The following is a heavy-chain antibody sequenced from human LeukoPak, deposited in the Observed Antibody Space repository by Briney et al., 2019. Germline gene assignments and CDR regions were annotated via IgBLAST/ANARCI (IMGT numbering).Heavy chain of an antibody. V-gene: IGHV5-10-1*01. CDR2: IDPSDSYT. D-gene: IGHD3-22*01. CDR3: ARQGGFYDNRGYNDAFDI. J-gene: IGHJ3*02. Sequence: GASLLISCKGSGSSFTTYWISWVRQLPGKGLEWMGRIDPSDSYTNYSPSFQGHVTISVDKSISTAYLQWSSLKASDTAMYYCARQGGFYDNRGYNDAFDIWGQGTVVTVSS. CDR1: GSSFTTYW.